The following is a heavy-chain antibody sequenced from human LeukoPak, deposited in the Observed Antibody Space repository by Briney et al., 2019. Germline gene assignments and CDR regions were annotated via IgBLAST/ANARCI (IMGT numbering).Heavy chain of an antibody. CDR2: INPSGGST. J-gene: IGHJ4*02. CDR3: ARVSVGATKLAYFDY. D-gene: IGHD1-26*01. V-gene: IGHV1-46*01. Sequence: ASVKVSCKASGYTFTSYYMHWVRQAPGQGLEWMGIINPSGGSTSYAQKFQGRVTMTRDMSTSTVYMELSSLRSEDTAVYYCARVSVGATKLAYFDYWGQGTLVTVSS. CDR1: GYTFTSYY.